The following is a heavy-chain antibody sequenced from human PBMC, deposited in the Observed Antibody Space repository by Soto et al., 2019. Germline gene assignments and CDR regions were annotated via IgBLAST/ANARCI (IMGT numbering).Heavy chain of an antibody. D-gene: IGHD3-3*01. Sequence: ASVKVSFKASGYTFTSYGISWVRQAPGQGLEWMGWISAYNGNTNYAQKLQGRVTMTTDTSTSTAYMELRSLRSDDTAVYYCARSNYDFWSGYSTPDAFDIWGQGTMVTVSS. V-gene: IGHV1-18*01. CDR2: ISAYNGNT. CDR3: ARSNYDFWSGYSTPDAFDI. J-gene: IGHJ3*02. CDR1: GYTFTSYG.